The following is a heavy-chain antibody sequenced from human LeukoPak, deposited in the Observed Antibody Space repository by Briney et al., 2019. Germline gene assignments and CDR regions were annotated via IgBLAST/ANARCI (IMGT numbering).Heavy chain of an antibody. D-gene: IGHD3-22*01. J-gene: IGHJ4*02. CDR1: GFTFSSYA. CDR2: ISGSGGST. Sequence: GGSLRLSCAASGFTFSSYAMSWVRQAPGKGLEWVSAISGSGGSTYYADSVKGRFTISRDNSKNTLYLQMNSLRAEDTAVYYRAKDLDYYDSSGYFPLVLGGQGTLVTVSS. V-gene: IGHV3-23*01. CDR3: AKDLDYYDSSGYFPLVL.